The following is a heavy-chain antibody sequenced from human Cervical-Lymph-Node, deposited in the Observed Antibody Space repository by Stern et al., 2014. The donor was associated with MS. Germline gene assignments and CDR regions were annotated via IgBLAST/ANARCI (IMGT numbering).Heavy chain of an antibody. CDR3: ARQDPYYFDY. CDR1: AFTVSSSH. V-gene: IGHV3-66*04. J-gene: IGHJ4*02. Sequence: EVQLVESGGGLVQPGGSLRLSCAASAFTVSSSHMSWVRQAPGKGLEWVSVIYSGGSTFYADSVKGRFTISRDNSKNTLYLQMNSLRAEDTAVYYCARQDPYYFDYWGQGTLVTVSS. CDR2: IYSGGST.